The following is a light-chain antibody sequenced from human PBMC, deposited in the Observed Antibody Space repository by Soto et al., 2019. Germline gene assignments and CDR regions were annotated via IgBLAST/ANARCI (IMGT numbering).Light chain of an antibody. Sequence: DIQMTQSPSTLSASVGDRVTITCRASQSVNTWLAWYQQKPGKGPELLIYKATSIEVGVPARFSASGSGTEFTLTINSLQPDDFATYYCQQYDSSPYTFGQGTKLEIK. CDR2: KAT. CDR3: QQYDSSPYT. CDR1: QSVNTW. J-gene: IGKJ2*01. V-gene: IGKV1-5*03.